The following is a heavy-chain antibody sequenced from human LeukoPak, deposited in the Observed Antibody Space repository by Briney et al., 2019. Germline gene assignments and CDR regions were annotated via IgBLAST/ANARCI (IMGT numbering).Heavy chain of an antibody. CDR3: ARDRDTMIVVVTPGGDAFDI. V-gene: IGHV1-18*01. CDR2: ISAYNGNT. Sequence: ASVKVSCKASGYTFTSYGISWVRQAPGQGLEWMGWISAYNGNTNYAQKLQGRVTMTTDTSTSTAYMELRSLRSDDTAVYYCARDRDTMIVVVTPGGDAFDIWGQGTMVTVSS. CDR1: GYTFTSYG. D-gene: IGHD3-22*01. J-gene: IGHJ3*02.